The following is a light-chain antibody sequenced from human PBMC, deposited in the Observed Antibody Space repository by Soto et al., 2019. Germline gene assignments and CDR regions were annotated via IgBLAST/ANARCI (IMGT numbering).Light chain of an antibody. V-gene: IGKV3-20*01. CDR2: RAS. Sequence: EIGFKQSPGTRSLSQGERATLSCRASQSVSSNYLAWYQQKPGQAPKVLIYRASIRATGIPDRFSGSGSGTEFTLTISSLQPDDFATYYCQQYNSYSRTFGQGT. J-gene: IGKJ1*01. CDR3: QQYNSYSRT. CDR1: QSVSSNY.